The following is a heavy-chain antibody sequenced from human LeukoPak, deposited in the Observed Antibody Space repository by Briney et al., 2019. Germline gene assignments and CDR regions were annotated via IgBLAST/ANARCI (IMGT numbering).Heavy chain of an antibody. Sequence: AXXKVSCKASGYTFSDYYMHWVRQAPGQGLEWMGWINPKSGATNSAQKFQGRVTMTRDASISTVYMELSRLTSDDTAVYYCAREKYDSELPDYWGQGTLVTVSS. V-gene: IGHV1-2*02. CDR2: INPKSGAT. CDR1: GYTFSDYY. CDR3: AREKYDSELPDY. J-gene: IGHJ4*02. D-gene: IGHD5-24*01.